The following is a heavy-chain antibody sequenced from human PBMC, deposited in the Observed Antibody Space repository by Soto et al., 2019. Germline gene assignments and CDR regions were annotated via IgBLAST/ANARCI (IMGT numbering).Heavy chain of an antibody. CDR1: RGTFSTDS. J-gene: IGHJ6*02. V-gene: IGHV1-69*12. CDR2: IIPMFGTA. CDR3: AREIDGYYGMDV. Sequence: QVQLVQSGAEVKKPGSSVKVSCKASRGTFSTDSIGRVRQAPGHGLEWMGGIIPMFGTANNAQKFQGRVTITADESTSTAYMELSSLRSEDTAVYFCAREIDGYYGMDVWGQGTTVTVAS.